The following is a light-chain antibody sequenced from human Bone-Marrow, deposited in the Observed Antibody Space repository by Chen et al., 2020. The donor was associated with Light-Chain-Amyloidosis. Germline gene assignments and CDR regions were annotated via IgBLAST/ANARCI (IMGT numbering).Light chain of an antibody. J-gene: IGLJ2*01. CDR1: DLPKKY. CDR2: RDT. CDR3: QSADSSGTYEVI. V-gene: IGLV3-25*03. Sequence: SYELTQPPSVSMSQGQTARITCPGDDLPKKYAYWYQQKPGRVPVLVIHRDTDRTSGISERFSGSSPGTTATLTISGVQAEDEADYHCQSADSSGTYEVIFGGGTKLTLL.